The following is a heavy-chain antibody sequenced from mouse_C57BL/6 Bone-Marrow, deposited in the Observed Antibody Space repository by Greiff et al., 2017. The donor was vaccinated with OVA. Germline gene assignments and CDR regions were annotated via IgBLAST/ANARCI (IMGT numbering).Heavy chain of an antibody. J-gene: IGHJ2*01. V-gene: IGHV3-6*01. CDR3: ARGVGPPFDY. CDR2: ISYDGSN. D-gene: IGHD4-1*01. CDR1: GYSITSGYY. Sequence: VQLKQSGPGLVKPSQSLSLTCSITGYSITSGYYWNWIRQFPGNKLEWMGYISYDGSNNYNPSLKNRISITRDTSKNQFFLKLNSVTTEDTATYYCARGVGPPFDYWGQGTTLTVSS.